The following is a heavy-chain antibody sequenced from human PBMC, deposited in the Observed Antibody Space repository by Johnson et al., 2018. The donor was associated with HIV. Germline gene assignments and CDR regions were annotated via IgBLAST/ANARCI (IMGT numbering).Heavy chain of an antibody. J-gene: IGHJ3*02. D-gene: IGHD1-26*01. CDR1: GFTFDDYG. CDR3: ARVLIVGAPWAFDI. V-gene: IGHV3-20*04. Sequence: VQLVESGGGVVRPGGSLRLSCAASGFTFDDYGMSWVRQAPGKGLEWVSGINWNGAEAGYADSVKGRFTISRDNAKNFLYLQMNSLRAEDTAVYYCARVLIVGAPWAFDIWGQGTMVTVSS. CDR2: INWNGAEA.